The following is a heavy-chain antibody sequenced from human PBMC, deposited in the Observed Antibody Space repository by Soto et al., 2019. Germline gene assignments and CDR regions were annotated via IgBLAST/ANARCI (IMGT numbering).Heavy chain of an antibody. J-gene: IGHJ6*02. CDR3: ARHVPYYDILTGYYSSYYYGMDV. D-gene: IGHD3-9*01. CDR2: IYPGDSDT. V-gene: IGHV5-51*01. CDR1: GYSFTSYW. Sequence: GESLKISCKDSGYSFTSYWIGWVRQMPGKGLEWMGIIYPGDSDTRYSPPFQGQVTISADKSISTAYLQWSSLKASDTAMYYCARHVPYYDILTGYYSSYYYGMDVWGQGTTVTVSS.